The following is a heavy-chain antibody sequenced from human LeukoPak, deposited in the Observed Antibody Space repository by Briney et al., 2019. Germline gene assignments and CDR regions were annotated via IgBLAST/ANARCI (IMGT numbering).Heavy chain of an antibody. D-gene: IGHD2-2*01. J-gene: IGHJ4*02. CDR2: IYHSGST. CDR3: ARVRGYCSSTICYRYYFDY. V-gene: IGHV4-38-2*02. CDR1: GYSISSGYY. Sequence: SETLSLTCTVSGYSISSGYYWGWIRQPPGKGLEWIGTIYHSGSTYYNPSLKSRVTISVDASKNQFSLKLTSVTAADTAVYYCARVRGYCSSTICYRYYFDYWGQGTLVTVSS.